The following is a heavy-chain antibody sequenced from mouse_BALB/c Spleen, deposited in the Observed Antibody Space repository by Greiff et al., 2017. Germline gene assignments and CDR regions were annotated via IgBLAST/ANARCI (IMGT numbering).Heavy chain of an antibody. Sequence: EVKLMESGGDLVKPGGSLKLSCAASGFTFSSYGMSWVRQTPDKRLEWVATISSGGSYTYYPDSVKGRFTISRDNAKNTLYLQMSSLKSEDTAMYYCARHGDRYIDYWGQGTTLTVSS. CDR1: GFTFSSYG. V-gene: IGHV5-6*01. CDR2: ISSGGSYT. J-gene: IGHJ2*01. CDR3: ARHGDRYIDY. D-gene: IGHD2-14*01.